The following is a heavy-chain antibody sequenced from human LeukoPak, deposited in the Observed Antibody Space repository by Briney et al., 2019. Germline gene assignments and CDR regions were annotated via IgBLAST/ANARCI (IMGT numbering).Heavy chain of an antibody. D-gene: IGHD3-10*01. CDR3: ARDFGPYYGSGSRDY. Sequence: GASVKVSCKASGYTFTGYYMHWVRQAPGQGLEWMGRINPNSGGTNYAQKFQGRVTMTRDTSISTAYTELSRLRSDDTAVYYCARDFGPYYGSGSRDYWGQGTLVTVSS. J-gene: IGHJ4*02. V-gene: IGHV1-2*06. CDR1: GYTFTGYY. CDR2: INPNSGGT.